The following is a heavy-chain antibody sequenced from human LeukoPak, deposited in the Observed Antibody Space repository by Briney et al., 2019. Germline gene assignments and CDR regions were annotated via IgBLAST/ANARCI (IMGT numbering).Heavy chain of an antibody. J-gene: IGHJ4*02. V-gene: IGHV1-18*01. CDR3: ARWGGSPNDY. D-gene: IGHD1-26*01. CDR1: GYIFINHG. Sequence: ASVKVSCTASGYIFINHGIAWVRQAPGQGLEYMGWISAYNGNTDYAQKLQGRVTMTTDTSTSTAYMELRSLRSDGTAVYYCARWGGSPNDYWGQGTLVTVSS. CDR2: ISAYNGNT.